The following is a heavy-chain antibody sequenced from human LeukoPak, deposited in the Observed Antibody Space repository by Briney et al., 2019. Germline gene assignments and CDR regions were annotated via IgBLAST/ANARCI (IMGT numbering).Heavy chain of an antibody. D-gene: IGHD5-18*01. Sequence: SVKVSCKASGGTFSSYAISWERQAPGQGLECMGGVIPIFGTANYAQKFQCRVTITADESTSTAYMELSSLRSEDTAVYYCARKDTAMDPDGYGAFDIWGQGRMVTVSS. CDR3: ARKDTAMDPDGYGAFDI. CDR1: GGTFSSYA. CDR2: VIPIFGTA. J-gene: IGHJ3*02. V-gene: IGHV1-69*13.